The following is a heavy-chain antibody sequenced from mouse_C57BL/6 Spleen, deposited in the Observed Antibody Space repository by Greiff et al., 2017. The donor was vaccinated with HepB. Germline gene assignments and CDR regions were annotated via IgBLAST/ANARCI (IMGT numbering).Heavy chain of an antibody. J-gene: IGHJ3*01. CDR1: GFTFSSYA. V-gene: IGHV5-4*03. CDR3: ARFYYDYGRFAY. D-gene: IGHD2-4*01. Sequence: EVMLVESGGGLVKPGGSLKLSCAASGFTFSSYAMSWVRQTPEKRLEWVATISDGGSYTYYPDNVKGRFTISRDNAKNNLYLQMSHLKSEDTAMYYCARFYYDYGRFAYWGQGTLVTVSA. CDR2: ISDGGSYT.